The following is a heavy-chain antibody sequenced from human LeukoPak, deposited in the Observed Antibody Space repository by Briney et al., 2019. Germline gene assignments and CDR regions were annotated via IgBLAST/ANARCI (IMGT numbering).Heavy chain of an antibody. CDR3: ARHYRGDYDFFDF. V-gene: IGHV3-53*01. Sequence: GGSLRLSCAASGFTVSSSYMNWVRQAPGKGLEWVSIINSGGNTYYADSVKGRFTISRDNSKNTLYLQMNNLRAEDTAIYYCARHYRGDYDFFDFWGQGTLVTVSS. CDR1: GFTVSSSY. J-gene: IGHJ4*02. CDR2: INSGGNT. D-gene: IGHD5-12*01.